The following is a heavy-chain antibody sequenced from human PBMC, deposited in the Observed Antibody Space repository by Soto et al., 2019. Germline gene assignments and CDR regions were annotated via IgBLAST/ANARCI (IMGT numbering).Heavy chain of an antibody. CDR3: ARQSSGWYNWFDP. J-gene: IGHJ5*02. CDR2: IKYSGTT. CDR1: GGSISSSRCH. V-gene: IGHV4-39*01. D-gene: IGHD6-19*01. Sequence: SETLSLTCTVSGGSISSSRCHWGWIRQPPGKGLEWIASIKYSGTTFYNPSLKSRVTLSVDTSKNLFALKLSSVTAAETAVYYCARQSSGWYNWFDPWGQGTLVTVS.